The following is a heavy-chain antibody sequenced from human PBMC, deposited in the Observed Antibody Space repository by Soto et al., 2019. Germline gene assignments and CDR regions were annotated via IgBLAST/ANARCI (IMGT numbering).Heavy chain of an antibody. J-gene: IGHJ6*02. D-gene: IGHD3-10*01. CDR2: IFISSSYI. CDR3: ARDHITYGLYYFYAMGV. CDR1: GFTFSSYS. Sequence: PGGSLRLSCAASGFTFSSYSMNWVRQAPGKGLEWVSSIFISSSYIYYADSVKGRFTISRDNAKNSLYLQMNSLRADDTAVYYCARDHITYGLYYFYAMGVWGQGTTVTVSS. V-gene: IGHV3-21*01.